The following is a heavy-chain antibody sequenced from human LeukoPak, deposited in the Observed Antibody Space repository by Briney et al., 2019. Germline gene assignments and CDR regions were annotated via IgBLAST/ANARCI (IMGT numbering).Heavy chain of an antibody. CDR1: GFTFSNYA. Sequence: GGSLRLSCAASGFTFSNYAMHWVRQAPGKGLEWVAVISNVETNTYYADSVKGRITISRDNSKNTLYLQLNSLRAEDTSVYYCARDSTYYYASGSSGPHYFDYWGQGTLVTVSS. J-gene: IGHJ4*02. D-gene: IGHD3-10*01. V-gene: IGHV3-30*01. CDR3: ARDSTYYYASGSSGPHYFDY. CDR2: ISNVETNT.